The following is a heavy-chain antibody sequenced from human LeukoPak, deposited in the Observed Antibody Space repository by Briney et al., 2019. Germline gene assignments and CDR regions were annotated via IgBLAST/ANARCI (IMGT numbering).Heavy chain of an antibody. V-gene: IGHV3-30*03. D-gene: IGHD3-22*01. CDR2: ISYDGSNK. J-gene: IGHJ4*02. Sequence: GGSLRLSCAASGFTFSSYSMNWVRQAPGKGLEWVAVISYDGSNKYYADSVKGRFTISRDNSKNTLYLQMNSLRAEDTAVYYCARDDSSGWWGQGTLVTVSS. CDR1: GFTFSSYS. CDR3: ARDDSSGW.